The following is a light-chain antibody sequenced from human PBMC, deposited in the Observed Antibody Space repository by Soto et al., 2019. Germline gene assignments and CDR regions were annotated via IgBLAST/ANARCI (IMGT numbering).Light chain of an antibody. CDR1: ISDVAGYNY. CDR2: DVT. J-gene: IGLJ2*01. V-gene: IGLV2-11*01. CDR3: SSYAGNNNLV. Sequence: QSALTQPRSVSGSPGQSVSISCTGTISDVAGYNYVSWYQHHPGKAPKLLISDVTKRPSWVPDRFSGSKSGNTASLTISELQAEDEADYYCSSYAGNNNLVFGGGPKLTVL.